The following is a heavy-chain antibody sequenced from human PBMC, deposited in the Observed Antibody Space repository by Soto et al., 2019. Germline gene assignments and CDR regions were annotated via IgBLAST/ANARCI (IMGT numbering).Heavy chain of an antibody. J-gene: IGHJ6*02. D-gene: IGHD1-1*01. Sequence: TSETLSLTCAVYGGSFSGYYWSWIRQPPGKGLEWIGEINHSGSTNYNPSLKSRVTISVDTSKNQFSLKLSSVTAADTAVYYCARDPPVWNYYNYYGMDVWGQGTTVTVSS. CDR2: INHSGST. CDR3: ARDPPVWNYYNYYGMDV. CDR1: GGSFSGYY. V-gene: IGHV4-34*01.